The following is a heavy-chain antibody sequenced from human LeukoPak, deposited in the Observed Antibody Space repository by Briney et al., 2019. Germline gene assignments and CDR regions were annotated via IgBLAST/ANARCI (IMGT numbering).Heavy chain of an antibody. CDR2: ISYDGSNK. D-gene: IGHD5-24*01. CDR1: GFTFSSYA. J-gene: IGHJ4*02. CDR3: GRGAGLQPPDY. Sequence: GGSLRLSCAASGFTFSSYAMHWVRQAPGKGLEWVAVISYDGSNKYYADSVKGRFTISRDNSKNTLYLQMNSLRAEDTAVYYCGRGAGLQPPDYGGQEPLVTVPS. V-gene: IGHV3-30-3*01.